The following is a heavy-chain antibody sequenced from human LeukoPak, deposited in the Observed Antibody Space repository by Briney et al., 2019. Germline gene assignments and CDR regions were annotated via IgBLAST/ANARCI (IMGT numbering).Heavy chain of an antibody. Sequence: GGSLRLSCAASGFTFSSYAMHWVRQAPGKGLEWVAVISYDGSNKYYADSVKGRFTISRDNSKNTLYLQMNSLRAEDTAVYYYAAGYCSSTSCYFDAFDIWGQGTMVTVSS. CDR2: ISYDGSNK. J-gene: IGHJ3*02. CDR1: GFTFSSYA. CDR3: AAGYCSSTSCYFDAFDI. V-gene: IGHV3-30*04. D-gene: IGHD2-2*01.